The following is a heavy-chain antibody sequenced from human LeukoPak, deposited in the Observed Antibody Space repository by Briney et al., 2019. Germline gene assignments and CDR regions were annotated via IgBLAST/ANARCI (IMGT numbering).Heavy chain of an antibody. Sequence: SVKVTCKASGGTFSIYTISWVRHAPGQGLEWMGGIIPIFGTANYAQKFQGRVTITADESTSTAYMELSSLRSEDTAVYYCARDPPQGCSGGSCPMDVWGKGTTVTVSS. D-gene: IGHD2-15*01. V-gene: IGHV1-69*13. CDR2: IIPIFGTA. J-gene: IGHJ6*03. CDR1: GGTFSIYT. CDR3: ARDPPQGCSGGSCPMDV.